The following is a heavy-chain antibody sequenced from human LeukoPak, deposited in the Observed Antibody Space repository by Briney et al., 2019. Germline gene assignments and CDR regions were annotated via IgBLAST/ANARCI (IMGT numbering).Heavy chain of an antibody. J-gene: IGHJ4*02. V-gene: IGHV3-53*01. CDR1: GFIVSRND. CDR2: LYTDGKT. CDR3: ARAVAGLYFDY. D-gene: IGHD6-19*01. Sequence: GGSLRLSCADSGFIVSRNDMAWVRQAPGKGLQWVSVLYTDGKTFYEDSMKGRFTISRDNSKNTLNLQINNLRDDDTAVYYCARAVAGLYFDYWGQGILVTVSS.